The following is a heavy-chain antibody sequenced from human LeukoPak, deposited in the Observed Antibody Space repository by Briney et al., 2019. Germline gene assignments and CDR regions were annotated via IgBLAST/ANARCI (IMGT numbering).Heavy chain of an antibody. CDR1: GGTFSSYA. V-gene: IGHV1-69*04. CDR3: ARGAFSGSYPDY. J-gene: IGHJ4*02. D-gene: IGHD1-26*01. CDR2: IIPILGIA. Sequence: ASVKVSCKASGGTFSSYAISWVRQAPGQGLEWMGRIIPILGIANYAQKFQGRVTITADKSTSTAYMELSSLRSEDTAVYYCARGAFSGSYPDYWGQGTLVTVSS.